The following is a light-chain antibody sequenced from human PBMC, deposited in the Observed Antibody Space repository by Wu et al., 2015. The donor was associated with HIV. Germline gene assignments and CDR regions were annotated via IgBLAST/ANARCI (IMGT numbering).Light chain of an antibody. CDR3: AQRGSWPGVT. CDR1: QSVHSF. J-gene: IGKJ3*01. CDR2: DAS. V-gene: IGKV3-11*01. Sequence: EIVLTQSPDTLSLSPGERATLSCRASQSVHSFLAWYQQKPGQAPRLLIYDASNRASGIPARFSGSVSGADFTLTISSLEREDVGTYYCAQRGSWPGVTFGPGTKLHLK.